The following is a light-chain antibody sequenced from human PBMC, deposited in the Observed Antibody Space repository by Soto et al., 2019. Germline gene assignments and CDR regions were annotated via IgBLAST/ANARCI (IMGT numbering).Light chain of an antibody. Sequence: TQSPCTLSLSQGERATLSCRASQSVSNNYLAWYQQKPGQAPRLLIYGASNWATGIPDRFRGSGSGTDFTLTISRLEPEDFAVYYCQQYGRPRTFGQGTKVDI. J-gene: IGKJ1*01. V-gene: IGKV3-20*01. CDR3: QQYGRPRT. CDR1: QSVSNNY. CDR2: GAS.